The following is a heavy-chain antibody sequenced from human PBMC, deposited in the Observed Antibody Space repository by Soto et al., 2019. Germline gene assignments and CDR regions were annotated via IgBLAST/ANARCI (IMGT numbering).Heavy chain of an antibody. J-gene: IGHJ4*02. CDR2: IYYSGST. CDR3: ARWATVASYFDY. CDR1: GGSVSSGSYY. V-gene: IGHV4-61*01. D-gene: IGHD4-4*01. Sequence: QVQLQESGPGLVKPSETLSLTCTVSGGSVSSGSYYWSWIRQPPGKGLEWIGYIYYSGSTNYNPSLKSRVTISVDTSKHQFSLKLSSVTAADTAVYYCARWATVASYFDYWGQGTLVTVSS.